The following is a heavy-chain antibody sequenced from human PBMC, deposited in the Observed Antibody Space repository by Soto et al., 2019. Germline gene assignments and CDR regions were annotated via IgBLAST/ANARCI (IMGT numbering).Heavy chain of an antibody. D-gene: IGHD3-22*01. CDR1: GESISGYY. CDR2: FHSTVNT. J-gene: IGHJ5*02. CDR3: ARDRRHSYASLDYYPVFDL. Sequence: SDTLSLTCTVSGESISGYYWSWIRQPPGKGLEWLGYFHSTVNTSYTSSLKSRVTMSLDTAKNQFLLKLTSVTAADTAVYYCARDRRHSYASLDYYPVFDLWGQGTLVTVSS. V-gene: IGHV4-59*01.